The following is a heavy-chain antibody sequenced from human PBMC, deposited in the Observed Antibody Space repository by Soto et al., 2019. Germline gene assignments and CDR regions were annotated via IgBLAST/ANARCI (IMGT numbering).Heavy chain of an antibody. V-gene: IGHV3-23*01. CDR1: GFTFSSYA. J-gene: IGHJ4*02. CDR2: ISGSGGST. D-gene: IGHD6-6*01. CDR3: AKSLTAARPFDY. Sequence: GESLKISCAASGFTFSSYAMSWVRQAPGKGLEWVSAISGSGGSTYYADSVKGRFTISRDNSKNTLYLQMNSLRAEDTAVYYCAKSLTAARPFDYWGQGTPVTVSS.